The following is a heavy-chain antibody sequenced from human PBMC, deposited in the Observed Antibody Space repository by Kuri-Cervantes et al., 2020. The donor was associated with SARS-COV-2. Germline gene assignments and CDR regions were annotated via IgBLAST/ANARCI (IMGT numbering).Heavy chain of an antibody. CDR2: ISYDGSNK. Sequence: GESLKISCAASGFTFSSYAMHWVRQAPGKGLEWVAVISYDGSNKYYADSVKGRFTISRDNAKKYLYPQMDRLRPEDTALYFCVKGVVPAIQYGMDVWGQGITVTVSS. CDR3: VKGVVPAIQYGMDV. D-gene: IGHD2-2*01. V-gene: IGHV3-30*01. J-gene: IGHJ6*02. CDR1: GFTFSSYA.